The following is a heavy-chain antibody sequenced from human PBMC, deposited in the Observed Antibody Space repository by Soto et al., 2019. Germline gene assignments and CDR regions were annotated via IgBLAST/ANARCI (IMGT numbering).Heavy chain of an antibody. CDR1: GFTFSNYW. Sequence: GGSLRLSCAASGFTFSNYWMTWVRQAPGKGLEWVANIKQDGSEKYYVDSVKGRFTISRDNAKNSLYLQMNSLRAEDTAVYYCAGGCSGGSCYSIWFDYWGQGTQVTVSS. CDR3: AGGCSGGSCYSIWFDY. D-gene: IGHD2-15*01. CDR2: IKQDGSEK. V-gene: IGHV3-7*03. J-gene: IGHJ4*02.